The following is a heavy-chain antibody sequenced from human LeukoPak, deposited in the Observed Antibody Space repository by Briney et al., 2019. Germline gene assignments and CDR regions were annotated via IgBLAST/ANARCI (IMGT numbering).Heavy chain of an antibody. CDR3: ARDRDSSSWFATFDL. J-gene: IGHJ4*02. CDR1: GDSVSSNSAA. D-gene: IGHD3-22*01. CDR2: TFYRSTWYN. Sequence: PSQTLSLTCAISGDSVSSNSAAWNWIRQPPSRGIEWLGRTFYRSTWYNDYAVSVRSRITINPDTSKNHFSLQLKSVTPEDTAVYYCARDRDSSSWFATFDLWGQGTLVTVSS. V-gene: IGHV6-1*01.